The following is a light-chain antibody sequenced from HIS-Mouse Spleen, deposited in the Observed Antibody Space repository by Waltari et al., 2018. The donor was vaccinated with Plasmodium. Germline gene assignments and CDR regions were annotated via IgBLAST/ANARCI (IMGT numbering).Light chain of an antibody. CDR3: QSADSSGTYVV. CDR2: KDT. CDR1: ALPKQY. J-gene: IGLJ2*01. Sequence: TARITCSGDALPKQYAYWYHQKPGQAPVLVIYKDTERPSGIPERFSGSSSGTTVTLTISGVQAEDEADYYCQSADSSGTYVVFGGGTKLTVL. V-gene: IGLV3-25*03.